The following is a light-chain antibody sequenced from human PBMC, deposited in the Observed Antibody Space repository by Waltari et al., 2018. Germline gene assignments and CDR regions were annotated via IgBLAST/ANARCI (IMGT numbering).Light chain of an antibody. Sequence: EILLTQSPATLSVSPGETATLSCRASPSVKSSLAWYQQKPGQAPRLLIYGGSAKATGTPARFSGFGSETEFTLTISSLQSEDFAVYYCQHYSWPPYSFGQGTNVEIK. J-gene: IGKJ2*03. V-gene: IGKV3-15*01. CDR1: PSVKSS. CDR3: QHYSWPPYS. CDR2: GGS.